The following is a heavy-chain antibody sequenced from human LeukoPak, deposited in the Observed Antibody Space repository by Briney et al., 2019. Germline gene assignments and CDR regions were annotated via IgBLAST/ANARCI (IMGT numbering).Heavy chain of an antibody. V-gene: IGHV4-34*01. CDR1: GGSFSGYY. Sequence: SETLSLTCAVYGGSFSGYYWSWIRQPPGKGLEWIGEINHSGSTNYNPSLKSRVTISVDTSKNQFSLKLGSVTAADTAVYYCARGVRYYDSSGYYRSYWFDPWGQGTLVTVSS. CDR3: ARGVRYYDSSGYYRSYWFDP. D-gene: IGHD3-22*01. CDR2: INHSGST. J-gene: IGHJ5*02.